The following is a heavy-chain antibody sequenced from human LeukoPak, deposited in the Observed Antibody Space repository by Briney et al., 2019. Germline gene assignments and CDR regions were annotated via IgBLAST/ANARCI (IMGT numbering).Heavy chain of an antibody. CDR3: ARGGTYDI. J-gene: IGHJ3*02. CDR1: GFTFSMYW. CDR2: LKQDGSQT. V-gene: IGHV3-7*01. Sequence: GGSLGLSCVTSGFTFSMYWMTWFRQAPGKGLEWVANLKQDGSQTNYVDSVKGRFTISRDNAKKSLYLQMNSLRGEDTAVYYCARGGTYDIWGQGTRVTVSS.